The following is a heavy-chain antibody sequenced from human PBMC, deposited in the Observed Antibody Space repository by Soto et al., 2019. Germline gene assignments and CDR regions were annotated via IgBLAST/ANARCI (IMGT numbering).Heavy chain of an antibody. CDR1: GASISGFY. CDR3: VRDGTKTLRDWVDP. D-gene: IGHD1-1*01. J-gene: IGHJ5*02. CDR2: IYATGTT. Sequence: QVQLQESGPGLVKPSETLSLTCTVSGASISGFYWSWIRKSAGKGLEWIGRIYATGTTDYNPSLKSRVMMSVDTSKKQFSLKLGSVTAADTAVYYCVRDGTKTLRDWVDPWGQGISVTVSS. V-gene: IGHV4-4*07.